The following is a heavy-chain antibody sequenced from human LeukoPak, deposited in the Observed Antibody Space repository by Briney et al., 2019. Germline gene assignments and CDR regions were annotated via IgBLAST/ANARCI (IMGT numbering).Heavy chain of an antibody. J-gene: IGHJ4*02. Sequence: PSETLSLTCTVSGASISSTTYYWGWIPQPPGKGLEWIGTIHYSGTTYYNPSLKSRVTISVDTSKNQFSLKLSSVTAADTAAYYCASDTTVLVRFDYWGQGTLVTVPS. D-gene: IGHD4-11*01. V-gene: IGHV4-39*01. CDR3: ASDTTVLVRFDY. CDR1: GASISSTTYY. CDR2: IHYSGTT.